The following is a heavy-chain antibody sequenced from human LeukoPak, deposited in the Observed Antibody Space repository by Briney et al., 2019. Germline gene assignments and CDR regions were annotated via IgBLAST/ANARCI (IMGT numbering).Heavy chain of an antibody. CDR1: GGTFSSYA. CDR2: IIPVFGTP. J-gene: IGHJ5*02. V-gene: IGHV1-69*01. D-gene: IGHD2/OR15-2a*01. CDR3: ARGIGIPGRHQRFDP. Sequence: SVKVSCKASGGTFSSYAISWVRQAPGQGLEWMGGIIPVFGTPNYAQKFQGRVTITVDESTSTTYMELSSLRSEDTAVYYCARGIGIPGRHQRFDPWGQGTLVTVSS.